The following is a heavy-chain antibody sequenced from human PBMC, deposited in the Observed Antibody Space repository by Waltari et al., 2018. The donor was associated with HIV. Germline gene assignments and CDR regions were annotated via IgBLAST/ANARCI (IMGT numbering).Heavy chain of an antibody. CDR2: IYTGNT. J-gene: IGHJ4*02. V-gene: IGHV4-39*07. CDR3: VAQDYSDSVDW. Sequence: QLRLQESGPRLVKPSETLYLTCSVSGGSSSRNVYHWGWIRQSPGKGLEWIGSIYTGNTYYKPALKRRVTISIDTSKNQFSLRLTSVTAADTAIYYCVAQDYSDSVDWWGQGTLVTVFS. D-gene: IGHD4-17*01. CDR1: GGSSSRNVYH.